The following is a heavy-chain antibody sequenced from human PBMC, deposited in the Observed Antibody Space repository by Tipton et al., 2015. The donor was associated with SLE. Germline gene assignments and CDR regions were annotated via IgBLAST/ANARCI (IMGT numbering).Heavy chain of an antibody. CDR2: IYYSGST. V-gene: IGHV4-61*05. J-gene: IGHJ3*02. D-gene: IGHD3-10*01. CDR1: GGSISSSSYY. CDR3: ARHMRRRWGSGMAAKIDAFDI. Sequence: TLSLTCTVSGGSISSSSYYWSWIRQPPGKGLEWIGYIYYSGSTNYNPPLKSRVTISVDTSKNQFSLKLSSVTAADTAVHYCARHMRRRWGSGMAAKIDAFDIWGQGTMVTVSS.